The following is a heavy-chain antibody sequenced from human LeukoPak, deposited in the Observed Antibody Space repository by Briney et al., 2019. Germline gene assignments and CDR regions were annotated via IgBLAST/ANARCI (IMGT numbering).Heavy chain of an antibody. J-gene: IGHJ4*02. V-gene: IGHV3-21*01. CDR3: ARDIEPDYVWGSYRPRELDY. CDR1: GFTFSSYS. CDR2: ISSSSSYI. Sequence: PGGSLRLSCAASGFTFSSYSMNWVRQAPGKGLEWVSSISSSSSYIYYADSVKGRFTISRDNAKNSLYLQMNSLRAEDTAVYYCARDIEPDYVWGSYRPRELDYWGQGTLVTVSS. D-gene: IGHD3-16*02.